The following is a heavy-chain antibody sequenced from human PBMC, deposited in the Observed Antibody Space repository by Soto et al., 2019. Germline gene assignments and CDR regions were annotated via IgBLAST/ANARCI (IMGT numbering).Heavy chain of an antibody. CDR3: ASASGGWFDP. CDR1: GFTFSSYG. V-gene: IGHV3-33*01. D-gene: IGHD2-15*01. Sequence: QVQLVESGGGVVQPGRSLRLSCAASGFTFSSYGMHWVRQAPGTGLEWVAVIWYDGSNKYYADSVKGRFTISRDNSKNTLYLQMNSRRAEDTAVYYCASASGGWFDPWGQGTLVTVSS. J-gene: IGHJ5*02. CDR2: IWYDGSNK.